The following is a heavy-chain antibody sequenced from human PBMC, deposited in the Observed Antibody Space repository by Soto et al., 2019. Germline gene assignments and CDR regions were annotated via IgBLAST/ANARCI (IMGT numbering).Heavy chain of an antibody. D-gene: IGHD3-22*01. Sequence: PSETLSLTCTVSGGSISSSSYYWGWIRQPPGKGLEWIGSIYYSGSTYYNPSLKSRVTISVDTSKNQFSLKLSSVTAADTAVYYCAGFSTYYYDSSGYSFFDYWGQGTLVTVSS. CDR2: IYYSGST. V-gene: IGHV4-39*01. CDR3: AGFSTYYYDSSGYSFFDY. CDR1: GGSISSSSYY. J-gene: IGHJ4*02.